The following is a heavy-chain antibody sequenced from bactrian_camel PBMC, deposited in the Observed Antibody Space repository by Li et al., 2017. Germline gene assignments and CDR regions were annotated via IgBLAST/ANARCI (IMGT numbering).Heavy chain of an antibody. D-gene: IGHD1*01. V-gene: IGHV3S1*01. CDR2: IRTAGGNGVR. Sequence: HVQLVESGGGSVQAGGSLRLSCAISRITYSNYCVAWFRQAPGTEREAVAAIRTAGGNGVRYYADSVKGRFTISRDKSKNTLYLQMNNLKPEDTAMYYCAADPPVSWYTDGDCVKDVYNYWGQGTQVTVS. J-gene: IGHJ4*01. CDR3: AADPPVSWYTDGDCVKDVYNY. CDR1: RITYSNYC.